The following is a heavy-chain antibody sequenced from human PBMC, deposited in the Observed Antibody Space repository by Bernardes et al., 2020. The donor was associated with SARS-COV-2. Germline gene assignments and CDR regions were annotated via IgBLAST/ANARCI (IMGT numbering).Heavy chain of an antibody. CDR1: GFTFSDHY. CDR2: IRNKAISYTT. CDR3: ARGGSDRPFDC. D-gene: IGHD3-16*02. V-gene: IGHV3-72*01. Sequence: GGSLRLSCAASGFTFSDHYMDWVRQAPGKGLEWIGRIRNKAISYTTEYAASVRGRFIISRDDSKNSLYLQMNNLITEDTAVYYCARGGSDRPFDCWGQGTLDTVSS. J-gene: IGHJ4*02.